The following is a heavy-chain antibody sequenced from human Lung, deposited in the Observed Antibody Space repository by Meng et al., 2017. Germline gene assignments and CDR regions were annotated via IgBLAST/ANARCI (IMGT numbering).Heavy chain of an antibody. J-gene: IGHJ4*02. V-gene: IGHV7-4-1*01. D-gene: IGHD3-16*01. Sequence: QELLDQSRAALPTLAASATSYCKTSGYTFTTYAINWRRQAPGQGLEWMGWINTYAGDPTDSEVIPERFGYSWDTSLSTAYLQFCSRKTEYTAVYFCARHYVSDALHFDSWGQGTLVTVSS. CDR1: GYTFTTYA. CDR3: ARHYVSDALHFDS. CDR2: INTYAGDP.